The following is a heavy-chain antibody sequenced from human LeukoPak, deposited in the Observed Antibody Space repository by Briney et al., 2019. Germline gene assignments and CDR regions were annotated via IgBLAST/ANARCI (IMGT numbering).Heavy chain of an antibody. Sequence: GGSLRLSCVGSGFIFRSYAVTWVRQAPGKGLDWVSSITANGDTTYYADSVKGRFTISRDNSKNTLYLQMSSLRAEDTAVYYCAAFGVIVRNNYLDYWGQGALVAVSS. CDR1: GFIFRSYA. D-gene: IGHD3-3*01. CDR2: ITANGDTT. J-gene: IGHJ4*02. V-gene: IGHV3-23*01. CDR3: AAFGVIVRNNYLDY.